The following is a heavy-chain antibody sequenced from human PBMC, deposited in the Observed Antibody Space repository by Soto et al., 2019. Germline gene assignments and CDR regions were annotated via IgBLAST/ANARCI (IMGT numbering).Heavy chain of an antibody. Sequence: SETLSLTCAVYGGSFSGYYWSWIRQPPGKGLEWIGEINHSGSTNYNPSLKSRVTISVDTSKNQFSLKLSSVTAADTAVYYCARGRYYYYGMDVWGQGTTVTVSS. CDR1: GGSFSGYY. J-gene: IGHJ6*02. CDR3: ARGRYYYYGMDV. CDR2: INHSGST. V-gene: IGHV4-34*01.